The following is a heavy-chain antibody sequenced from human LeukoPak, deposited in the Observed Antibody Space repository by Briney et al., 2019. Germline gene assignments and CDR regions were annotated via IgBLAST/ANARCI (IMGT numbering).Heavy chain of an antibody. V-gene: IGHV3-7*03. D-gene: IGHD6-13*01. CDR2: IKTDGSEK. CDR3: ANAPVYSSSWYGFYY. Sequence: EGSLRLSCEASGFTFSSYWMSWVRQAPGKGLEWVANIKTDGSEKYYVDSVKGRFTISRDNAKNSLYLQMNSLRAEDTAVYYCANAPVYSSSWYGFYYWGQGTQVTVSS. CDR1: GFTFSSYW. J-gene: IGHJ4*02.